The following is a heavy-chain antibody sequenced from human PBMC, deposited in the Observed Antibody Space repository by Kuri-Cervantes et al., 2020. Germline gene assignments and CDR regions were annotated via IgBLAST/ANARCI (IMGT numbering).Heavy chain of an antibody. D-gene: IGHD3-10*01. CDR2: INPSGGST. CDR1: GYTFTSYY. V-gene: IGHV1-46*01. CDR3: ARDNGPMVQGVIY. J-gene: IGHJ4*02. Sequence: ASVKVSCKASGYTFTSYYMHWVRQAPGQGLEWMGIINPSGGSTSYAQKFQGRVTMTRDTSTSTVYMELRSLRSDDTAVYYCARDNGPMVQGVIYWGQGTLVTVSS.